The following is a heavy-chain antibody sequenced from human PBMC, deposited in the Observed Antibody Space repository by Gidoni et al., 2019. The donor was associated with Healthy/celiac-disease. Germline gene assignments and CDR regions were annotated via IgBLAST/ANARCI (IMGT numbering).Heavy chain of an antibody. J-gene: IGHJ5*02. CDR3: ARDRESCSSTSCYWEGFDP. CDR2: IYYSGST. CDR1: GGSISSGGYY. D-gene: IGHD2-2*01. Sequence: QVQLQESGPGLVKPSQTLSLTCTVSGGSISSGGYYWSWIRQHPGKGLGWIGYIYYSGSTYYNPSLKSRVTISVDTSKNQFSLKLSSVTAADTAVYYCARDRESCSSTSCYWEGFDPWGQGTLVTVSS. V-gene: IGHV4-31*03.